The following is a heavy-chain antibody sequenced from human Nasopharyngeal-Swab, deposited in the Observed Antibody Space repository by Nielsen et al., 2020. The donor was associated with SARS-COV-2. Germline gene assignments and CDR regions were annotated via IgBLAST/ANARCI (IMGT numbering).Heavy chain of an antibody. V-gene: IGHV3-30*03. D-gene: IGHD2-15*01. J-gene: IGHJ5*02. CDR3: ARDNGYCSGDACYLGGWLDP. CDR1: GFTFSSYG. CDR2: MSNDGNYK. Sequence: GGSLRLSCAGSGFTFSSYGMNWVRQAPGKGLEWVAVMSNDGNYKFYADSVKGRFTISRDNSKNTLYLQMNSLRAEDTAVYYCARDNGYCSGDACYLGGWLDPWGQGTLVNVSS.